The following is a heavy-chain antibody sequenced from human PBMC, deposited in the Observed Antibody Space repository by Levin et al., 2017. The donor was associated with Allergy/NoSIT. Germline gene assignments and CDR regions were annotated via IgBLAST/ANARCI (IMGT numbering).Heavy chain of an antibody. CDR2: ISYDGSNK. CDR3: AGGATKDY. Sequence: GESLKISCAASFFPFRLSSLPFFLPSPVKGLEWVAVISYDGSNKYYADSVKGRFTISRDNSKNTLYLQMNSLRAEDTAVYYCAGGATKDYWGQGTLVTVSS. D-gene: IGHD1-26*01. CDR1: FFPFRLSS. V-gene: IGHV3-30*03. J-gene: IGHJ4*02.